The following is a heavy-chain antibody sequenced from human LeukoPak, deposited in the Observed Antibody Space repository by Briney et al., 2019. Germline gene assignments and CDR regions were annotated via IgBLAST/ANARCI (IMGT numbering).Heavy chain of an antibody. V-gene: IGHV3-30*18. CDR2: ISYDGSNK. J-gene: IGHJ4*02. D-gene: IGHD3-10*01. CDR3: AKGVHGSRSTSFADF. Sequence: PGGSLRLSCAASGFTFSSYGMHWVRQAPGKGLEWVAVISYDGSNKYYADSAKGRFTISRDNSKNTLYFQMNTVRTEDTAIYYCAKGVHGSRSTSFADFWGQGTLVTVSS. CDR1: GFTFSSYG.